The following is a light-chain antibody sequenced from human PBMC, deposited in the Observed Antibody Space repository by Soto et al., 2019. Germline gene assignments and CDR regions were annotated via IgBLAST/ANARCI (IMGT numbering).Light chain of an antibody. Sequence: EIVLTQSPAILSLSPGERATLSCRASQSISSSLAWYQQKPGQAPRLLIYGASSRATGIPDRFSGSGSGTTFTLTISRLEPEDFAVYYCQRYGRSPPITFGQGTRLEI. J-gene: IGKJ5*01. CDR1: QSISSS. CDR3: QRYGRSPPIT. V-gene: IGKV3-20*01. CDR2: GAS.